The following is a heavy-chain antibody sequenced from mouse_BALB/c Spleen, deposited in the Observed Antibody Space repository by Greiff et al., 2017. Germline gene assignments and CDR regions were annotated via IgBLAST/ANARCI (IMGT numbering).Heavy chain of an antibody. J-gene: IGHJ1*01. CDR3: ARDACITTSTWYFDV. V-gene: IGHV7-1*02. D-gene: IGHD1-2*01. CDR2: SRNKANDYTT. Sequence: EVKLLESGGGLVQPGGSLRLSCATSGFTFSDFYMEWVRQPPGKRLEWIAASRNKANDYTTEYSASVKGLFIVSRDTSQSILYLQMNALRAEDTAIYYRARDACITTSTWYFDVWGAGTTVTVSS. CDR1: GFTFSDFY.